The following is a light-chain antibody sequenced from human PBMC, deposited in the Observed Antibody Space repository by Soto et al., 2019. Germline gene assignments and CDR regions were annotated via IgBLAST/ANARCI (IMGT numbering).Light chain of an antibody. CDR3: CSYAGSYTWV. J-gene: IGLJ3*02. CDR1: SSDVGGYNY. CDR2: DVS. V-gene: IGLV2-11*01. Sequence: QSALTQPRSVSGSPGQSVTISCTGTSSDVGGYNYVSWYQQHPGKAPKLMISDVSKRPSGVPDRFSGSTSGNTASLTISGLQAEDEADYYCCSYAGSYTWVFGGGTKLTVL.